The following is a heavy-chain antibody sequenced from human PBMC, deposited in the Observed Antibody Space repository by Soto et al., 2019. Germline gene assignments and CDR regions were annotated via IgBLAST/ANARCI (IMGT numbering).Heavy chain of an antibody. CDR2: ISAYNGNI. Sequence: QVRLVQSGAEVKKPGASVKVSCKTYGYDFTNYGINWVRQAPGQGLEWMGWISAYNGNIVYAQNFRGRATLTTDSSTESAYMEERSLRSHDTDVYFSSIGHDILTGCKFTFWGQGTPVPVSS. CDR3: SIGHDILTGCKFTF. CDR1: GYDFTNYG. V-gene: IGHV1-18*01. D-gene: IGHD3-9*01. J-gene: IGHJ4*02.